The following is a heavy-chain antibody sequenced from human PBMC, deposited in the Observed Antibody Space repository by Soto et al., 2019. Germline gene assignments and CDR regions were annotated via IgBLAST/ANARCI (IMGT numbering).Heavy chain of an antibody. D-gene: IGHD3-22*01. CDR3: ARGPSTWGYYYDSSGPLDV. Sequence: PSETLSLTCTVSGGSISSYYWSWIRQPPGKGLEWIGFIYYSGSTNYNSSLKSRVTISVDNSKNQFSLKLTSVTAADTAVYYCARGPSTWGYYYDSSGPLDVWGQGTTVTVSS. CDR1: GGSISSYY. CDR2: IYYSGST. J-gene: IGHJ6*02. V-gene: IGHV4-59*08.